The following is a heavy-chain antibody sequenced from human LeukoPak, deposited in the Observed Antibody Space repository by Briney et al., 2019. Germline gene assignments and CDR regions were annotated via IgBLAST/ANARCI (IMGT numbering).Heavy chain of an antibody. CDR1: GGSFSGYY. J-gene: IGHJ2*01. CDR3: VRGQFFFAF. V-gene: IGHV4-34*01. D-gene: IGHD5-24*01. Sequence: AETLSLTCAVYGGSFSGYYWSWIRQPPGKRLEWIGEVHYSGSANYNPSLKSRVTISVDTSKNQFSLTLSSVTAADTAVYYCVRGQFFFAFWGRGTPVTVSS. CDR2: VHYSGSA.